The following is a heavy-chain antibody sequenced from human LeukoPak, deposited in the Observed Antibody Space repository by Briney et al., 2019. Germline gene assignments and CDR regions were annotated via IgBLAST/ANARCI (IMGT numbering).Heavy chain of an antibody. CDR2: IYYSGST. CDR1: GGSISSGDYY. CDR3: ARGQDTGSTFEYWFDP. Sequence: PSQTLSLTCTVSGGSISSGDYYWSWIRQPPGKGLEWIGYIYYSGSTYYNPSLKRRVTISVDTSKNQFSLKLSSVTAADTAVYYCARGQDTGSTFEYWFDPWGQGTLVTVSS. D-gene: IGHD3-10*02. J-gene: IGHJ5*02. V-gene: IGHV4-30-4*01.